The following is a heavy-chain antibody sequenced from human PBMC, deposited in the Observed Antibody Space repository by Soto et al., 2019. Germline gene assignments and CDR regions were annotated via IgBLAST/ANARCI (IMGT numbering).Heavy chain of an antibody. J-gene: IGHJ4*02. CDR3: ARGQSNYYGYYFDY. CDR2: IYNSGST. Sequence: SLTCTVSGGSISSHYWSWIRQSPGKGLEWIGYIYNSGSTQYNPSLKSRVTISVDTSKNHFSLKVSPVTAADTAVYYCARGQSNYYGYYFDYWGQGTLVTVSS. V-gene: IGHV4-59*11. D-gene: IGHD3-10*01. CDR1: GGSISSHY.